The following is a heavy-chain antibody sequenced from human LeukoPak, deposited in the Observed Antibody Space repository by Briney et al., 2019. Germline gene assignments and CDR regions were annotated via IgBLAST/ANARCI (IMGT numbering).Heavy chain of an antibody. CDR1: GFSFSSHA. CDR3: ARVRVYYYDSPVDY. V-gene: IGHV3-30*09. J-gene: IGHJ4*02. CDR2: ISYDGSNK. Sequence: GGSLRLSCAASGFSFSSHAMHWVRQAPGKGLEWVAVISYDGSNKYYADSVKGRFAISRDNSKNTLYLQMNSLRAEDTAVYYCARVRVYYYDSPVDYWGQGTLVTVSS. D-gene: IGHD3-22*01.